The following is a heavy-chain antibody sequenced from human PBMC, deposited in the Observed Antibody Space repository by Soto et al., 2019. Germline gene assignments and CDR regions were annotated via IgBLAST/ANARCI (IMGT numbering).Heavy chain of an antibody. CDR2: ISGSGGST. Sequence: EVQLLESGGGLVQPGGSLRLSCAASGFTFSSYAMSWVRQAPGKGLEWVSAISGSGGSTYYADSVKGRFTISRDNSKNTLYLQVNSLRAEDTAVYYWAKDQDGELLSNFDYWGQGTLVTVSS. CDR1: GFTFSSYA. V-gene: IGHV3-23*01. J-gene: IGHJ4*02. D-gene: IGHD3-10*01. CDR3: AKDQDGELLSNFDY.